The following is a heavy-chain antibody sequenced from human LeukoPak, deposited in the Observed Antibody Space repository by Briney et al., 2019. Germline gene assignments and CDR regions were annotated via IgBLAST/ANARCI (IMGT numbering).Heavy chain of an antibody. J-gene: IGHJ6*02. CDR3: AREPASGYDSPVYYYYGMDV. CDR1: GYTFTSYY. V-gene: IGHV1-46*01. D-gene: IGHD5-12*01. Sequence: ASVMVSCKASGYTFTSYYMHWVRQAPGQGLEWMGIINPSGGSTSYAQKFQGRVTMTRDTSTSTVYMELSSLRSEDTAVYYCAREPASGYDSPVYYYYGMDVWGQGTTVTVSS. CDR2: INPSGGST.